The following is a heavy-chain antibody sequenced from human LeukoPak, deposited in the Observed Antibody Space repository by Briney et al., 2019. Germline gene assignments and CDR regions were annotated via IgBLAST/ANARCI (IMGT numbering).Heavy chain of an antibody. D-gene: IGHD6-25*01. CDR2: INPNSGGT. CDR1: GYTFTGYY. CDR3: ARERPLRSGYLFDY. J-gene: IGHJ4*02. Sequence: ASVKVSCTASGYTFTGYYMHWVRQAPGQGLEWMGRINPNSGGTNYAQKFQGRVTMTRDTSISTAYMELSRLRSDDTAVYYCARERPLRSGYLFDYWGQGTLVTVSS. V-gene: IGHV1-2*06.